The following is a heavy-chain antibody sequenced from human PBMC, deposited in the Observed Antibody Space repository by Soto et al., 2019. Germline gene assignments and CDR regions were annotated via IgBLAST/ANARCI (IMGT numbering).Heavy chain of an antibody. Sequence: QVQLVQSGAEVKKPGSSVKVSCKASGGTFSSYAISWVRQAPGQGLEWMGGIIPIFGTANYAQKFQGRVTITADESTSTAYMELSSLRSEDTAVYYCARSEYGGNPDYYYYCMDVWGQGTKVTVSS. J-gene: IGHJ6*02. CDR1: GGTFSSYA. CDR3: ARSEYGGNPDYYYYCMDV. CDR2: IIPIFGTA. D-gene: IGHD2-15*01. V-gene: IGHV1-69*01.